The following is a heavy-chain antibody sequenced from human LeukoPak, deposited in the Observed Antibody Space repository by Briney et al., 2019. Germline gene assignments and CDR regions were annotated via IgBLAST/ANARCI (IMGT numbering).Heavy chain of an antibody. J-gene: IGHJ1*01. CDR3: ARPACSSTSCYLYFQY. CDR2: IYPANSDT. V-gene: IGHV5-51*01. Sequence: PGESLKISCKASGYIFTNYWIGWVRQMPGKGLEWMVIIYPANSDTRYSPSFQGQVTISADKSISTAYLQWSSLKASDTAMYYCARPACSSTSCYLYFQYWGQGTLVTVSS. D-gene: IGHD2-2*01. CDR1: GYIFTNYW.